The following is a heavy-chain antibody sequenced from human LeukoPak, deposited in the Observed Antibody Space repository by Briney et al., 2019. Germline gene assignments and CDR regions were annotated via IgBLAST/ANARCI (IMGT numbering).Heavy chain of an antibody. V-gene: IGHV4-4*09. CDR2: IYTSGST. CDR1: GGSISSYY. Sequence: SETLSLTCTVSGGSISSYYWSWIRQPPGKGLEWIGYIYTSGSTNYNPSPKSRVTISVDTSKNQFSLKLSSVTAADTAVYYCARRRVNSSGWYDYWGQGTLVTVSS. CDR3: ARRRVNSSGWYDY. J-gene: IGHJ4*02. D-gene: IGHD6-19*01.